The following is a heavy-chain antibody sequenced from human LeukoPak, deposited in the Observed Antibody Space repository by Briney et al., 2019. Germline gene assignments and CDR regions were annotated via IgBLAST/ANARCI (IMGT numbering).Heavy chain of an antibody. CDR1: GFTFSTYA. V-gene: IGHV3-23*01. J-gene: IGHJ4*02. D-gene: IGHD3-10*02. CDR2: ISGVGGST. Sequence: GGSLRLSCAASGFTFSTYAMSWVRQAPGKGLEWVSAISGVGGSTYYAESEKGRFTISRDNSENTLYLQMNSLRAEDTAVYYCARDPYVSNFDYWGQGTLVTVSS. CDR3: ARDPYVSNFDY.